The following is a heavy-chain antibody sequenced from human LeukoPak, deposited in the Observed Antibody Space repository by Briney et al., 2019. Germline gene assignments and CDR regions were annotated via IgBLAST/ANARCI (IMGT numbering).Heavy chain of an antibody. CDR1: GGSISSYY. D-gene: IGHD2-2*02. J-gene: IGHJ6*03. CDR3: ARSTSCYTCNYYYYYMDV. V-gene: IGHV4-59*12. Sequence: SETLSLTCTVSGGSISSYYWSWIRQPPGKGLEWIGYIYYSGSTNYNPSLKSRVTMSVDTSKNQFSLKLSSVTAADTAVYYCARSTSCYTCNYYYYYMDVWGKGTTVTVSS. CDR2: IYYSGST.